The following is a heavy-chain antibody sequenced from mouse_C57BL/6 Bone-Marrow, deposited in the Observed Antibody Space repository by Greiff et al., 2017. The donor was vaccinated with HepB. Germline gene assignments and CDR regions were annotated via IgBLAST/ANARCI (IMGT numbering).Heavy chain of an antibody. V-gene: IGHV1-64*01. CDR2: IHPNSGST. J-gene: IGHJ1*03. CDR3: ARSRITTVVATDWYFDV. D-gene: IGHD1-1*01. Sequence: QVQLQQPGAELVKPGASVKLSCKASGYTFTSYWMHWVKQRPGQGLEWIGMIHPNSGSTNYNEKFKSKATLTVDKSSSTAYMQLSSLTSEDSAVYYCARSRITTVVATDWYFDVWGTGTTVTVSS. CDR1: GYTFTSYW.